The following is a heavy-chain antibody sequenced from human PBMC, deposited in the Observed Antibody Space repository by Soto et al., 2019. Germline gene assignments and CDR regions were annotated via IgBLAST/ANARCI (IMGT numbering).Heavy chain of an antibody. Sequence: PGGSMRLSCRASGFTFSSYWMHWVRQAPGKGLVWVSRINTEGSDTRYADSVKGRFTISRDNGENTLYLQMNSLRVDETAVYYCTRGSWADYWGQGTMVTVYS. CDR3: TRGSWADY. CDR1: GFTFSSYW. V-gene: IGHV3-74*01. D-gene: IGHD3-16*01. J-gene: IGHJ4*02. CDR2: INTEGSDT.